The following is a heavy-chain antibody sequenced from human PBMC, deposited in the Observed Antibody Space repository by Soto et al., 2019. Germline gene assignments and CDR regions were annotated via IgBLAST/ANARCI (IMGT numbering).Heavy chain of an antibody. CDR1: GGTFSSYA. CDR3: ARDHGSGSYYKSYFDY. Sequence: SVKVSCKASGGTFSSYAISWVRQAPGQGLEWMGGIIPIFGTANYAQKFQGRVTITADESTSTAYMELSSLRSEDTAVYYCARDHGSGSYYKSYFDYWGQGTLVTVSS. J-gene: IGHJ4*02. D-gene: IGHD3-10*01. V-gene: IGHV1-69*13. CDR2: IIPIFGTA.